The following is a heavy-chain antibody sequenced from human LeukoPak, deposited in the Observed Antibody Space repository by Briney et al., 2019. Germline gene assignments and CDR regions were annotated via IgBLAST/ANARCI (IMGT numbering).Heavy chain of an antibody. Sequence: GGSLRLSCAASGLTFSSYSMNWVRQAPGKGLEWVSSISSSSSYIYYADSVKGRFTISRDNAKNSLYLQMNSLRAEDTAVYYCARDRSTTYYYGSGSYLDAFDIWGQGTMVTVSS. CDR3: ARDRSTTYYYGSGSYLDAFDI. D-gene: IGHD3-10*01. J-gene: IGHJ3*02. V-gene: IGHV3-21*01. CDR1: GLTFSSYS. CDR2: ISSSSSYI.